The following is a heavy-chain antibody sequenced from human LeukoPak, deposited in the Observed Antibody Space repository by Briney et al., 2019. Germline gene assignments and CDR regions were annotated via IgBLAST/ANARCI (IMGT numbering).Heavy chain of an antibody. Sequence: GGSLRLSCATSGLTVSSDYMSWVRQAPGKGLEWVSLIYSGGNTHYADSVKGRYTISRDNSKNTLYLQMNSLRAEDTAVYYCARGAIDGWGQGTLVTVSS. CDR3: ARGAIDG. CDR1: GLTVSSDY. D-gene: IGHD3-22*01. J-gene: IGHJ4*02. CDR2: IYSGGNT. V-gene: IGHV3-53*01.